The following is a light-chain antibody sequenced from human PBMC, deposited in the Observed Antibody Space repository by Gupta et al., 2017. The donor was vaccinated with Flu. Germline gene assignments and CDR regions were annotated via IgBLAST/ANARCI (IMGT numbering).Light chain of an antibody. CDR2: AAS. J-gene: IGKJ1*01. CDR1: QSISSY. Sequence: SLSASVGDRVTITCRASQSISSYLNWYQQKPGKAPKLLIYAASSVQSGVPSRFSGSGSGTDFTLTISSRQPEDFATYYCQQRDSTPWTFGQGTKVEIK. CDR3: QQRDSTPWT. V-gene: IGKV1-39*01.